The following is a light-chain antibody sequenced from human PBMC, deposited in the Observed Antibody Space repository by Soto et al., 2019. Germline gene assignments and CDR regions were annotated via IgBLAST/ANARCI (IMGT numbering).Light chain of an antibody. CDR1: QSVSSN. Sequence: EIVMTQSPATLSVSPGERATLSCRASQSVSSNLAWYQQKPGQAPRLLIYGASTRATGIPARFSGSGSGTDSSLPISSLQSEDFALYYCQHYHNWPPWTFGQGTKVQIK. CDR3: QHYHNWPPWT. V-gene: IGKV3-15*01. CDR2: GAS. J-gene: IGKJ1*01.